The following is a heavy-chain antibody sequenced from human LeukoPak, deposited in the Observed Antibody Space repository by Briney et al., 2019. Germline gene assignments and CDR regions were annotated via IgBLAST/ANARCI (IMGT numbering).Heavy chain of an antibody. CDR1: GGSISSGDYY. CDR3: ARVVQAASIYYYYMDV. CDR2: IYYSGST. J-gene: IGHJ6*03. V-gene: IGHV4-30-4*08. Sequence: SETLSLTCTVSGGSISSGDYYWRWIRQPPGKGLEWIGYIYYSGSTYYNPSLKSRVTISVDTSKNQFSLKLSSVTAADTAVYYCARVVQAASIYYYYMDVWGKGTTVTVSS. D-gene: IGHD2-2*01.